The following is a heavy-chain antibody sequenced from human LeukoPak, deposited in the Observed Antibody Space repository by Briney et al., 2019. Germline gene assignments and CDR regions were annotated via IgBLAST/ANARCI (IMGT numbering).Heavy chain of an antibody. CDR3: ATGPPLGPGF. Sequence: SETLSLTCTVSGDSITNYYWSWIRQPPGKGLEWIGYISYSGSTNYNPSLKSRVTISVDMSKNQFSLKLSSVTAADTAVYHCATGPPLGPGFWGQGTPVTVSS. CDR1: GDSITNYY. J-gene: IGHJ4*02. V-gene: IGHV4-59*01. CDR2: ISYSGST. D-gene: IGHD7-27*01.